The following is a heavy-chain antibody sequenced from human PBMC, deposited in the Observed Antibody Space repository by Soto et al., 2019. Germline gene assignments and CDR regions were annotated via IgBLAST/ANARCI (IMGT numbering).Heavy chain of an antibody. D-gene: IGHD3-3*01. CDR1: GFTFSSYS. CDR3: ARDEAFGIGSNYYYYGMDV. CDR2: ISSSSSYI. Sequence: EVQLVESGGGLVKPGGSLSLSCTASGFTFSSYSMNWVRQAPGKGLEWVSSISSSSSYIYYADSVKGRFTISSDNAKNSLYLQMNSLRAEDTAVYYCARDEAFGIGSNYYYYGMDVWGQGTTVTVSS. V-gene: IGHV3-21*01. J-gene: IGHJ6*02.